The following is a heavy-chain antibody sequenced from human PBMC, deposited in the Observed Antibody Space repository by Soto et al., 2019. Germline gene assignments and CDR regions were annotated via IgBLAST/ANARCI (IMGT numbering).Heavy chain of an antibody. CDR1: SGSFSGYY. V-gene: IGHV4-34*01. CDR2: ISQSGNT. Sequence: SETLSLTCSIYSGSFSGYYGSWIRQPPGKGLEWIGEISQSGNTNYSPSLKSRVSISIDTSKKQFSLNLASVSAADTAVYYCGRAPKVSGSSQTRPDFWGQGTLVTSPQ. J-gene: IGHJ4*02. CDR3: GRAPKVSGSSQTRPDF. D-gene: IGHD6-6*01.